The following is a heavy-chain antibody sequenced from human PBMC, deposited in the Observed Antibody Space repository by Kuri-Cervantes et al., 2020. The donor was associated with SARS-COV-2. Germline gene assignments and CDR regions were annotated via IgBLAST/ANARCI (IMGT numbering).Heavy chain of an antibody. CDR3: ARARLGDWYFDL. Sequence: GGSLRLSCAASGFTVTSDYMTWARQAPGKGLEWVSIIYSGGTTYYGDSVKGRFTMSRDTSKSTVYLQMDSLRVDDTAVYYCARARLGDWYFDLWGRGTMVTVSS. CDR1: GFTVTSDY. CDR2: IYSGGTT. D-gene: IGHD3-16*01. V-gene: IGHV3-66*01. J-gene: IGHJ2*01.